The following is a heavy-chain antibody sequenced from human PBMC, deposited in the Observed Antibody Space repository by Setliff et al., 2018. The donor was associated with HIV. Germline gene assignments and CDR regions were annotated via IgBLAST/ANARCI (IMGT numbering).Heavy chain of an antibody. Sequence: SVKVSCKASGGTFSNYALSWVRQAPGQGLEWMGGIIPILGIANNAQKFQGRVTITADKSTSTAYMELSSLRSEDTAVYYCARGPEEGDCSGGSCYGNFDPWGQGTLVTVSS. CDR2: IIPILGIA. D-gene: IGHD2-15*01. J-gene: IGHJ5*02. CDR3: ARGPEEGDCSGGSCYGNFDP. CDR1: GGTFSNYA. V-gene: IGHV1-69*10.